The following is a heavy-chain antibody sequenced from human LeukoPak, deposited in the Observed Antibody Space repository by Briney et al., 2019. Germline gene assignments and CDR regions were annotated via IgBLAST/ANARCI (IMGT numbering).Heavy chain of an antibody. Sequence: SQTLSLTCAISGDSVSSNSAAWNWIRQSPSRGLEWLGRTYYRSKWYNDYAVSVKSRITINPDTSKNQFSLQLNSVTPEDTAVYYCARDNAYYGSGRNNWFDPWGQGTLVTVSS. D-gene: IGHD3-10*01. J-gene: IGHJ5*02. CDR2: TYYRSKWYN. CDR3: ARDNAYYGSGRNNWFDP. V-gene: IGHV6-1*01. CDR1: GDSVSSNSAA.